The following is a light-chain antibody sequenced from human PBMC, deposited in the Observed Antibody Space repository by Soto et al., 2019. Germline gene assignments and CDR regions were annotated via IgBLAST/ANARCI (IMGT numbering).Light chain of an antibody. CDR3: SSYAGSNTLRV. CDR1: SGDVGGSNY. Sequence: QSALTQPASVSGSPGQSITISCTGTSGDVGGSNYVSWYQQHPGKAPKLMIYEVTYRPSGVSNRFSGSMSGNTASLTISGLQAEDEADYYCSSYAGSNTLRVFGAGTKVTVL. CDR2: EVT. V-gene: IGLV2-14*03. J-gene: IGLJ3*02.